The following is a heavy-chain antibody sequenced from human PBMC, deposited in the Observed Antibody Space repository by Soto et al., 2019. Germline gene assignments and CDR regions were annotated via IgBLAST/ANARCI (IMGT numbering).Heavy chain of an antibody. J-gene: IGHJ3*02. CDR1: GFTFSNAW. CDR2: IKSKTDGGTT. V-gene: IGHV3-15*07. CDR3: TTGAVVVAATRDNDAFDI. Sequence: GGSLRLSCAASGFTFSNAWMNWVRQAPGKGLEWVGRIKSKTDGGTTGYAAPVKGRFTISRDDSKNTLYLQMNSLKTEDTAVYYCTTGAVVVAATRDNDAFDIWGQGTMVTVSS. D-gene: IGHD2-15*01.